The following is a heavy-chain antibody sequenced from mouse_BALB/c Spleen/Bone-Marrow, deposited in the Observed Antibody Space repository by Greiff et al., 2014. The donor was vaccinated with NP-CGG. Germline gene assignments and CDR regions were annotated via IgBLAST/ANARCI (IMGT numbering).Heavy chain of an antibody. J-gene: IGHJ4*01. CDR3: ARKGAMITHYYAMDY. D-gene: IGHD2-4*01. Sequence: EVQGVESGGGLVQPGGSRKLSCAASGFTFSSFGMQWVRQAPEKGLEWVAYISNGSSPIYYADTVKGRFTISRDNPKNTLFLQMTSLRSEDTAMYYCARKGAMITHYYAMDYWGQGTSVTVSS. CDR2: ISNGSSPI. CDR1: GFTFSSFG. V-gene: IGHV5-17*02.